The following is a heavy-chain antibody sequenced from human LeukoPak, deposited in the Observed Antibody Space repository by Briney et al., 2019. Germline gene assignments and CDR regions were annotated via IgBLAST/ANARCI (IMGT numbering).Heavy chain of an antibody. J-gene: IGHJ4*02. Sequence: PGRSLRLSCAASGFTFSSYGMHWVRQAPGKGLEWVAVIWYDGSNKYYADSVKGRFTISRDNSKNTLYLQMNSLRAEDTAVYCCARVVIRVIDYWGQGTLVTVSS. D-gene: IGHD2-21*01. CDR2: IWYDGSNK. CDR1: GFTFSSYG. CDR3: ARVVIRVIDY. V-gene: IGHV3-33*01.